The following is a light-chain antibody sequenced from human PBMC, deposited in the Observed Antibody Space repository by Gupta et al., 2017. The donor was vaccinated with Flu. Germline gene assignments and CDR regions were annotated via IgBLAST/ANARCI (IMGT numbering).Light chain of an antibody. CDR2: SNN. Sequence: QSVLTQPPSASGTPGQRLTIPCSGSSSNIGSNTVNWYQQLPGTAPKLLIYSNNQRPSGVPDRFSGSKSGTSASLAISGLQSEDEADYYCAAWDDSLNGVFGGGTKLTVL. CDR3: AAWDDSLNGV. J-gene: IGLJ3*02. CDR1: SSNIGSNT. V-gene: IGLV1-44*01.